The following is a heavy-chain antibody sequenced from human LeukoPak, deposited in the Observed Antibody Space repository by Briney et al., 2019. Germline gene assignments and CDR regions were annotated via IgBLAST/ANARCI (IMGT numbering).Heavy chain of an antibody. Sequence: GGPLRLSCAASGFAFSDYNMNWVRQAPGKGLEWISYISSSSSTIYYADSVKGRFTISRDNAKNSLYLQMNSLRAEDTAVYYCAFSGNYGVYWGQGTLVTVSS. D-gene: IGHD1-26*01. J-gene: IGHJ4*02. CDR3: AFSGNYGVY. V-gene: IGHV3-48*01. CDR2: ISSSSSTI. CDR1: GFAFSDYN.